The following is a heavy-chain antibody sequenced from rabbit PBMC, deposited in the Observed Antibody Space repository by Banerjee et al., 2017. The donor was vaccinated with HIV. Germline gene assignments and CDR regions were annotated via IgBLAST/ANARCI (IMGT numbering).Heavy chain of an antibody. V-gene: IGHV1S40*01. J-gene: IGHJ4*01. CDR1: GFDFSSNA. Sequence: QSLEESGGDLVKPGASLTLTCTASGFDFSSNAMCWVRQAPGKGLEWIACIYTGSSGDTTYASWAKGRFTISKTSSTTVTLQMTSLTAADTATYFCARGYAGYAGYGYAMDYFNLWGPGTLVTVS. D-gene: IGHD6-1*01. CDR3: ARGYAGYAGYGYAMDYFNL. CDR2: IYTGSSGDT.